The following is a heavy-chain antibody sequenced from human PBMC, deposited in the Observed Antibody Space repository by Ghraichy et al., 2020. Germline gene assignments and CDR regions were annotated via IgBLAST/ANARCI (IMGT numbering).Heavy chain of an antibody. CDR2: INHSGST. Sequence: SETLSLTCAVYGGSFSGYYWNWIRQPPGKGLEWIGEINHSGSTNYNPSLKSRVTISVDTSKNQFSLKLSSVTAADTAVYYCARGRVSDMVQGVTTPAAWWDYWGQGTLVTVSS. D-gene: IGHD3-10*01. J-gene: IGHJ4*02. CDR1: GGSFSGYY. V-gene: IGHV4-34*01. CDR3: ARGRVSDMVQGVTTPAAWWDY.